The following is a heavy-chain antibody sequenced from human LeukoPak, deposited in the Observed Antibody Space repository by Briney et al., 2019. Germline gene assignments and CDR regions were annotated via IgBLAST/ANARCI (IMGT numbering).Heavy chain of an antibody. V-gene: IGHV1-46*01. CDR3: ARDSCSGGRCYYFDY. J-gene: IGHJ4*02. Sequence: GASVKVSCKASGYTLTSYYMHWVRQAPGQGLEWMGIINPAVGTTTYAREFQGRVTMTRDSSTSTVSMELSSLRSEDTAVYYCARDSCSGGRCYYFDYWGQGILVTVSS. D-gene: IGHD2-15*01. CDR1: GYTLTSYY. CDR2: INPAVGTT.